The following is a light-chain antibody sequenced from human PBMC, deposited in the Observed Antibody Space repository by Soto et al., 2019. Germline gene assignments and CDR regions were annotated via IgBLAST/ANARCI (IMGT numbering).Light chain of an antibody. Sequence: QSVLTQPRSVSGSPGQSVTISCTGTSSDVGRFNFVSWYQQPPGKAPQLVIYDVSNRPSGVPDRFSGSKSGNTASLTISGLQAEDEADYYCCSYVGNYIYVFGTGTQLTVL. V-gene: IGLV2-11*01. CDR3: CSYVGNYIYV. J-gene: IGLJ1*01. CDR2: DVS. CDR1: SSDVGRFNF.